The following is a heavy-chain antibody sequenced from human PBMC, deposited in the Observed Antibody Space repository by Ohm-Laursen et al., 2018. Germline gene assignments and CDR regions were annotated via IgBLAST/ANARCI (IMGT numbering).Heavy chain of an antibody. Sequence: ASVKVSCKASGYTFTGHYIHWVRQAPGQGLEWMGWINPNSGGTSYAQKFQGRDTMTRDTSIGTAYMELSRLRSDDTAVYYCARNYPNFDYWGQGTLVTVSS. CDR1: GYTFTGHY. J-gene: IGHJ4*02. CDR2: INPNSGGT. D-gene: IGHD3-10*01. V-gene: IGHV1-2*02. CDR3: ARNYPNFDY.